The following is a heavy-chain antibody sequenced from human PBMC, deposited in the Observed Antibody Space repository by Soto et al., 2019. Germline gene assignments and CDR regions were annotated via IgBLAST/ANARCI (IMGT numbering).Heavy chain of an antibody. CDR2: IIPIFGIA. CDR3: AREDRDRETGLVPAAIDGMDV. Sequence: GASVKVSCKASGGTFSRYSIAWVRQAPGHGLEWLGRIIPIFGIASYAQKFQGRVTITADESTSTAYMELSSLRSDDTAVYYCAREDRDRETGLVPAAIDGMDVWGQGTTVTVSS. D-gene: IGHD2-2*01. V-gene: IGHV1-69*13. CDR1: GGTFSRYS. J-gene: IGHJ6*02.